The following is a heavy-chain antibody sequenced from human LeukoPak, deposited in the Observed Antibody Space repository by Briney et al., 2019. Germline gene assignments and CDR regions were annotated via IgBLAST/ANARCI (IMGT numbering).Heavy chain of an antibody. V-gene: IGHV3-9*01. J-gene: IGHJ4*02. CDR1: GFTFDDYA. D-gene: IGHD3-9*01. Sequence: PSRSLRLSCAASGFTFDDYAMRWVRHAPGKGLEWVSAISWNSGRIVYADSVKGRFTISTDNAKNSLYLQMNSLRAQDTAFYYCAKASLVLRYFDWLLPPDYWGQGTLVTVSS. CDR2: ISWNSGRI. CDR3: AKASLVLRYFDWLLPPDY.